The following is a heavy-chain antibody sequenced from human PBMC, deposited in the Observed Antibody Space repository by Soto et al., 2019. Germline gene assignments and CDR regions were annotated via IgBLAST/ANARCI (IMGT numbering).Heavy chain of an antibody. V-gene: IGHV4-31*03. D-gene: IGHD3-3*01. CDR1: GGSISSGGYY. J-gene: IGHJ6*03. CDR2: IYYSGST. CDR3: ARSDYDFWSGYSYYYMDV. Sequence: SETLSLTCTVSGGSISSGGYYWSWIRQHPGKGLEWIGYIYYSGSTYYNPSLKSRVTISVDTSKNQFSLKLSSVTAADTAVYYCARSDYDFWSGYSYYYMDVWGKGTTVTVSS.